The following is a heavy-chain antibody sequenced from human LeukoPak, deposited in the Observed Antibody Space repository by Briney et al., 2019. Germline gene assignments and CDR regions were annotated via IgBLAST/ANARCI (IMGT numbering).Heavy chain of an antibody. CDR2: INTGNGNT. D-gene: IGHD3-10*01. V-gene: IGHV1-3*03. J-gene: IGHJ5*02. CDR3: ARGAKFRSYGSGTYYTSLPFDP. Sequence: GASVKVSCKASGYTFTSYDINWVRQATGQRLEWMGWINTGNGNTKYSQEFQGRVTITRDTSASTAYMELSSLRSEDMAVYYCARGAKFRSYGSGTYYTSLPFDPWGQGTLVTVSS. CDR1: GYTFTSYD.